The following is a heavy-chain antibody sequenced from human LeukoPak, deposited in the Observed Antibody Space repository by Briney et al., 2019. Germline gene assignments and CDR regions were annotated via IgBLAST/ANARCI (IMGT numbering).Heavy chain of an antibody. J-gene: IGHJ4*02. CDR1: GFTFSSYG. CDR2: ISYDGSNK. D-gene: IGHD6-13*01. CDR3: AKVDYLGESAAGYYFDY. V-gene: IGHV3-30*18. Sequence: PGRSLRLSCAASGFTFSSYGMHWVRQAPGKGLEWAAVISYDGSNKYYADSVKGRFTISRDNSKNTLYLQMNSLRAEDTAVYYCAKVDYLGESAAGYYFDYWGQGTLVTVSS.